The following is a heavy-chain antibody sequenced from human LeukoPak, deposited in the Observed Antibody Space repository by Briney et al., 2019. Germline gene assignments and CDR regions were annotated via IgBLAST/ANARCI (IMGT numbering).Heavy chain of an antibody. CDR2: IYSGGST. D-gene: IGHD1-26*01. CDR3: ARGSIVGATFDYFDY. V-gene: IGHV3-53*01. CDR1: GFTVSSND. J-gene: IGHJ4*02. Sequence: GGSLRLSCAASGFTVSSNDMSWVRQAPGKGLECISVIYSGGSTDYADSVKGRLTISRDNSKNTLYLQMNSLRAEDTAVYYCARGSIVGATFDYFDYWGQGTLVTVSS.